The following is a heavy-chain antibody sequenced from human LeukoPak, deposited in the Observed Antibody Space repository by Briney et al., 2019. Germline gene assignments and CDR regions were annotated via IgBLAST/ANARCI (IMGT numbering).Heavy chain of an antibody. Sequence: GGSLILSCAAGGFTFSACSMKWVRQAAGKGLEWGSYISSSSSNIYYAASVKGRFSISRYNAKNSLYLQMNSLRAEDTAVYYCAREYYGDYVDYWGQGTLVTVSS. CDR2: ISSSSSNI. J-gene: IGHJ4*02. CDR1: GFTFSACS. CDR3: AREYYGDYVDY. D-gene: IGHD3-3*01. V-gene: IGHV3-48*01.